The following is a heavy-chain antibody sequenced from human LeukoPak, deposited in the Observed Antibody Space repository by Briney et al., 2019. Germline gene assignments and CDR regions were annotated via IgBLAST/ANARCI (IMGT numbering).Heavy chain of an antibody. D-gene: IGHD3-10*01. J-gene: IGHJ6*02. V-gene: IGHV3-66*02. CDR1: GFTVSSNY. CDR3: ARDRNRVRGYYYHGMDV. CDR2: IYSGGST. Sequence: GGSLRLSCAASGFTVSSNYMSWVGQAPGKGLEWVSVIYSGGSTYYADSVKGRFTISRDNSKNTLYLQMNSLRAEDTAVYYCARDRNRVRGYYYHGMDVWGQGTTVTVSS.